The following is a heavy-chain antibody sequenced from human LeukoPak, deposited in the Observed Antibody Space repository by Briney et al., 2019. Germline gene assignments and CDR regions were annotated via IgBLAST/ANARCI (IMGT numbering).Heavy chain of an antibody. Sequence: PGGSLRLSCAASGFTFSNAWMSWVRQAPGKGLEWVGRIKSKTDGGTTDYAAPVKGRFTISRDDSKNTLYLQMNSLKTEDTAVYYCTTEGVVVVPAAIKGGHNWFDPWGQGTLVTVSS. J-gene: IGHJ5*02. V-gene: IGHV3-15*01. CDR3: TTEGVVVVPAAIKGGHNWFDP. CDR2: IKSKTDGGTT. D-gene: IGHD2-2*01. CDR1: GFTFSNAW.